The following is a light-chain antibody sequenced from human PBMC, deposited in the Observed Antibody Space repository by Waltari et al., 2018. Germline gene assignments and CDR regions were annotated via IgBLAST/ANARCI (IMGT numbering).Light chain of an antibody. CDR2: DAS. V-gene: IGKV3-11*01. J-gene: IGKJ5*01. CDR3: QQRYNWPLT. Sequence: EIVLTQSPATLSLSPGERATLSCRASQSINSYLAWYQPKPGQAPRLLIYDASNRATGVPARFSGSGSGSDFTLTISSLDPEDFAVYYCQQRYNWPLTFGQGTRLEIK. CDR1: QSINSY.